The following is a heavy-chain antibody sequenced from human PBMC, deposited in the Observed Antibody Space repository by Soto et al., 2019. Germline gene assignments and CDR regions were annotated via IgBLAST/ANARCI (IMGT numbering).Heavy chain of an antibody. CDR1: GYTFTSYG. J-gene: IGHJ6*02. V-gene: IGHV1-18*01. D-gene: IGHD3-10*01. Sequence: QVQLVQSGAEVKKPGASVKVSCKASGYTFTSYGISWVRQAPGQGLEWMGWISAYNGNTNYAQKLQGRVTMTTDTSPSTAYMELRSLRSDDTAVYYCARDPGGSGSFIKGVDMDVWGQGTTVTVSS. CDR3: ARDPGGSGSFIKGVDMDV. CDR2: ISAYNGNT.